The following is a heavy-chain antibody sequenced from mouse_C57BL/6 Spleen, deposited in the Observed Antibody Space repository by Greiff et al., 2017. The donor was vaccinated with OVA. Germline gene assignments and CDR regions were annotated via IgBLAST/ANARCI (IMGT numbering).Heavy chain of an antibody. J-gene: IGHJ1*03. Sequence: VKLMESGAELVRPGASVTLSCKASGYTFTDYEMHWVKQTPVHGLEWIGAIDPETGGTAYNQKFKGKAILTADKSSSTAYMELRSLTSEDSAVYYCTREGSVRRGYWYFDVWGTGTTVTVSS. V-gene: IGHV1-15*01. CDR2: IDPETGGT. CDR3: TREGSVRRGYWYFDV. D-gene: IGHD2-14*01. CDR1: GYTFTDYE.